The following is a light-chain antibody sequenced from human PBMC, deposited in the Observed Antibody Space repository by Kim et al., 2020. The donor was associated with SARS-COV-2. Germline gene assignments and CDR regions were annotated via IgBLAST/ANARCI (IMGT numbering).Light chain of an antibody. CDR3: QQRSNWPIT. J-gene: IGKJ5*01. CDR2: DTA. V-gene: IGKV3-11*01. Sequence: LLPAERAPPPSRAMQSVSSQLAWYQQKPGQAPRLLLHDTANRAAGTPARFSGSGSGTDFTLTISSLEPEDFAVYYCQQRSNWPITFGQGTRLEIK. CDR1: QSVSSQ.